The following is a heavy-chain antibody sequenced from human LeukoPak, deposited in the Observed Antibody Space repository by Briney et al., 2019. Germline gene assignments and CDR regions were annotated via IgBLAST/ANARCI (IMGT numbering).Heavy chain of an antibody. D-gene: IGHD1-26*01. V-gene: IGHV4-4*02. J-gene: IGHJ4*02. Sequence: SGTLSLTCAVSGGSISSSNWWSWVRQPPEKGLEWIGEIYHSGGTNYNPSLKSRVTISVDKSKNQFSLKMSSVTTADTAMYYCARTYSGSSYFDYWGQGTLVTVSS. CDR1: GGSISSSNW. CDR2: IYHSGGT. CDR3: ARTYSGSSYFDY.